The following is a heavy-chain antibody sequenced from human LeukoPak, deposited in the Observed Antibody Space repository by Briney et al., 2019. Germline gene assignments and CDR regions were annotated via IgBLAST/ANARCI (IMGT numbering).Heavy chain of an antibody. CDR2: ISYDGSNK. D-gene: IGHD1-26*01. CDR3: AKDGSGSYDYLDY. Sequence: GGSLRLSCAAPGFTFSSYAMHWVRQAPGKGLEWVAVISYDGSNKYYADSVKGRFTISRDNSKNTLYLQMNSLRAEDTAVYYCAKDGSGSYDYLDYWGQGTLVTVSS. CDR1: GFTFSSYA. V-gene: IGHV3-30*18. J-gene: IGHJ4*02.